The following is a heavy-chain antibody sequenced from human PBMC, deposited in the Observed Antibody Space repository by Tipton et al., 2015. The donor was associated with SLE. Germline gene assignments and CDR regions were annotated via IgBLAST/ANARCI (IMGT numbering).Heavy chain of an antibody. J-gene: IGHJ4*02. CDR3: ASALLVSLDY. Sequence: SLRLSCAASGFTFSIYALHWVRQAPGKGLEWVAIISYDGSDKYYADSVKGRFTISRDNSKNTLYLQMNSLRAEDMAMYFCASALLVSLDYWGQGTLVTVSS. V-gene: IGHV3-30*04. CDR2: ISYDGSDK. D-gene: IGHD4-23*01. CDR1: GFTFSIYA.